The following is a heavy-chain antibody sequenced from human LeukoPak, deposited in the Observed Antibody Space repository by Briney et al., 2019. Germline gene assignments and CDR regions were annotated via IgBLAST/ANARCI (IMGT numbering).Heavy chain of an antibody. Sequence: PGGSLRLSCAASGFTFSSYGMHWVRQAPGKGLEWVAVIWYDGSNKYYADSVKGRFTISRDNSKNTLYLQMNSLRAEDTAVYYCARELLYAGAPPQSWYYYYYMDVWGKGTTVTVSS. J-gene: IGHJ6*03. CDR2: IWYDGSNK. V-gene: IGHV3-33*01. CDR1: GFTFSSYG. D-gene: IGHD3-10*01. CDR3: ARELLYAGAPPQSWYYYYYMDV.